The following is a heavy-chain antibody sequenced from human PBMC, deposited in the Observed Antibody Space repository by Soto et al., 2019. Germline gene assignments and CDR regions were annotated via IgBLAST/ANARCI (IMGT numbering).Heavy chain of an antibody. Sequence: PSETLSLTCTVSCGSVSSGSYYWSWIRQPPGKGLEWIGYIYYSGSTNYNPSLKSRVTISVDTSKNQFSLKLSSVTAADTAVYYCARSYSSSWYSAYYYYGMDVWGQGTTVTVSS. J-gene: IGHJ6*02. D-gene: IGHD6-13*01. CDR1: CGSVSSGSYY. CDR3: ARSYSSSWYSAYYYYGMDV. CDR2: IYYSGST. V-gene: IGHV4-61*01.